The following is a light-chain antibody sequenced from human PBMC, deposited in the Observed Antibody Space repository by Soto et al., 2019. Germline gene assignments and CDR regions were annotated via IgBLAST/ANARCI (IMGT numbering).Light chain of an antibody. Sequence: EIVLTQSPGTLSLSPGERATLSCRASQRVIHNYLAWFQQRPGQAPRLLISGASTRATGVPDRFSGSGSGTDFNLTISRLEPEDFAVYSCLQYGTSPPATFGQGTRLEIK. J-gene: IGKJ5*01. CDR2: GAS. V-gene: IGKV3-20*01. CDR1: QRVIHNY. CDR3: LQYGTSPPAT.